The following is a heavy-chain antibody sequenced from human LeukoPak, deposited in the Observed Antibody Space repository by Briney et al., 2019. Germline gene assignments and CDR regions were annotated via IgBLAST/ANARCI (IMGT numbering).Heavy chain of an antibody. CDR2: ISTSGRSI. Sequence: GALRLSCAASGFTFSDYFMTWIRQAPGKGLEWVSYISTSGRSIDYADSVRGRFTISRDNAKNSLYLQMNSLRAEDTAVYYCARRSYGSGSDHFDYWGQGTLVTVSS. J-gene: IGHJ4*02. CDR1: GFTFSDYF. D-gene: IGHD3-10*01. V-gene: IGHV3-11*01. CDR3: ARRSYGSGSDHFDY.